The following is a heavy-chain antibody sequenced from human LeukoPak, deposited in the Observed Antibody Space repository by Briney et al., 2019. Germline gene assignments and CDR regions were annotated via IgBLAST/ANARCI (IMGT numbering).Heavy chain of an antibody. CDR2: INSDGSRT. Sequence: GGSLRLSCAASGFTFSSYWMHWVRQAPGKGLVWVSRINSDGSRTSYADSVKGRFTISRDNSKNTLYLQMNSLRAEDTAVYYCARDGICSGGSCYFLDAFDIWGQGTMVTVSS. J-gene: IGHJ3*02. CDR3: ARDGICSGGSCYFLDAFDI. CDR1: GFTFSSYW. V-gene: IGHV3-74*01. D-gene: IGHD2-15*01.